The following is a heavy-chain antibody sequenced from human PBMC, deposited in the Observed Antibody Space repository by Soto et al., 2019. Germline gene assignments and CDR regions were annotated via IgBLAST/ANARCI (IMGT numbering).Heavy chain of an antibody. CDR2: ISYDGSNK. CDR3: ARQWLGSTPDPFDA. D-gene: IGHD6-19*01. Sequence: PGGSLRLSCAASGFTFSSYAMHWVRQAPGKGLEWVSLISYDGSNKYYADSVKGRFAISRDNSKNTLSLQMNSLGAADTAVYYCARQWLGSTPDPFDAWSQGTMVTV. CDR1: GFTFSSYA. J-gene: IGHJ3*01. V-gene: IGHV3-30*09.